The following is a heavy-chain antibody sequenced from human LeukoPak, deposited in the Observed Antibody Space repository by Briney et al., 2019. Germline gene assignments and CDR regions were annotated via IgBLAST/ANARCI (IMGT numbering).Heavy chain of an antibody. CDR3: VRFVSAATAGRSTGFDS. Sequence: PGGSLGLSCAASGFTFSDYYVSWIRQAPGKGLEWVSYISDSGNTIYYADSVKGRFAISRANAKNSLYLQMNSLRAEDTALYYCVRFVSAATAGRSTGFDSWGQGTLVTVSS. V-gene: IGHV3-11*01. CDR2: ISDSGNTI. CDR1: GFTFSDYY. D-gene: IGHD6-13*01. J-gene: IGHJ5*01.